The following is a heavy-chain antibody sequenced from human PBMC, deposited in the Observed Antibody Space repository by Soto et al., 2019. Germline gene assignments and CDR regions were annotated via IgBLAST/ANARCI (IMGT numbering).Heavy chain of an antibody. J-gene: IGHJ3*02. CDR3: ARDRDCGGDCRGAFDI. CDR1: GGSISSGGYY. D-gene: IGHD2-21*02. Sequence: QVQLQESGPGLVKPSQTLSLTCTVSGGSISSGGYYWSWIRQPPGTGLEWIGYIYYRGSTYYNPSLKSRVTISVDTSKNQFSLKLSSVTAADTAVYYCARDRDCGGDCRGAFDIWGQGTMVTVSS. CDR2: IYYRGST. V-gene: IGHV4-31*03.